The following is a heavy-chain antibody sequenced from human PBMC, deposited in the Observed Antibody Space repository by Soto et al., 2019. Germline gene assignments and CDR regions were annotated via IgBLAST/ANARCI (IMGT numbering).Heavy chain of an antibody. J-gene: IGHJ5*02. Sequence: EVQLVESGGGLVQPGGSLRLSCAASGFTFSSYWMHWVRQAPGKGLVWVSRINSDGSSTSYADSVKGRFTISRDNAKNTLYLQMIRLRAEDTAVYYCATRNQQYCSGGICYGPNWFVPLGQGTLVIFSS. V-gene: IGHV3-74*01. CDR1: GFTFSSYW. CDR2: INSDGSST. CDR3: ATRNQQYCSGGICYGPNWFVP. D-gene: IGHD2-15*01.